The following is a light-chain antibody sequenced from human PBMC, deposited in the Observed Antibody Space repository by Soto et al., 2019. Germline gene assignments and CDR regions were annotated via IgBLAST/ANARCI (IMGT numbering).Light chain of an antibody. CDR2: GAS. CDR1: QSVSSN. Sequence: EIVMTQSPATLSVSPGERATLSCRASQSVSSNLAWYQQKPGQAPRLLIYGASTRATGIPARFSGSGSGTEFTLTISSLLSEDFATYYCQQSYDFPFTFGQGTKWRSN. J-gene: IGKJ2*01. CDR3: QQSYDFPFT. V-gene: IGKV3-15*01.